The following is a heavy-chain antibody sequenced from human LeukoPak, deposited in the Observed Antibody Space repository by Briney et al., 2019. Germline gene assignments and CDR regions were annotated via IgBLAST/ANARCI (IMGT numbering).Heavy chain of an antibody. CDR3: ARGPTYYYDSSGYCFDY. CDR1: GGTISSSSYY. D-gene: IGHD3-22*01. Sequence: SETLSLTCTVSGGTISSSSYYWGRIRQPPGKGLEWIGRIYYSGSTYYNPSLKSRVTISVDTSKNQFSLKLSSVTAADTAVYYCARGPTYYYDSSGYCFDYWGQGTLVTVSS. V-gene: IGHV4-39*01. CDR2: IYYSGST. J-gene: IGHJ4*02.